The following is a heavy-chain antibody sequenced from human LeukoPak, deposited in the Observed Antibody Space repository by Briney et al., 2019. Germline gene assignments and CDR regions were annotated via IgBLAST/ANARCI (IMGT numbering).Heavy chain of an antibody. CDR3: ARDRDYDYAFDY. J-gene: IGHJ4*02. D-gene: IGHD3-16*01. CDR2: ISSSSSM. V-gene: IGHV3-48*01. Sequence: GGSLRLSCAASGFTFSSYTMNWVRQAPGKGLEWVGYISSSSSMYYTDSVKGRFTISRDNAKNSLYLQMNSLRAEDTAAYYCARDRDYDYAFDYWGQGTLVTVSS. CDR1: GFTFSSYT.